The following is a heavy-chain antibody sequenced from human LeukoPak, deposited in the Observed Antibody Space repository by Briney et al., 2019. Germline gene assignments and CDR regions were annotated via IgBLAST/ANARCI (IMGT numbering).Heavy chain of an antibody. CDR3: ARGDSAYYYDSSGYGY. Sequence: PSETLSLTCTVSGGSISSGDYYWRWIRQPPGKGLEWIGYVYYSGSTYYNPSLKSRVTISVDTSKNQFSLKLSSVTAADTAVYYCARGDSAYYYDSSGYGYWGQGTLVTVSS. CDR2: VYYSGST. D-gene: IGHD3-22*01. V-gene: IGHV4-30-4*08. J-gene: IGHJ4*02. CDR1: GGSISSGDYY.